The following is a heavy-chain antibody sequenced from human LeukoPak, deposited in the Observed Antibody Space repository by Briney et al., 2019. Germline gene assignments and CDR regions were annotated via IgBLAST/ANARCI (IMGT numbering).Heavy chain of an antibody. J-gene: IGHJ4*02. CDR2: MNPNSGNT. D-gene: IGHD5-12*01. CDR1: GYTFTSYD. Sequence: ASVKVSCKASGYTFTSYDINWVRQATGQGLEWMGWMNPNSGNTGYVQKFQGRVTITRNTSISTAYMELSSLRSEDTAVYYCARGSEPMGGLRFTSWGQGTLVTVSS. V-gene: IGHV1-8*03. CDR3: ARGSEPMGGLRFTS.